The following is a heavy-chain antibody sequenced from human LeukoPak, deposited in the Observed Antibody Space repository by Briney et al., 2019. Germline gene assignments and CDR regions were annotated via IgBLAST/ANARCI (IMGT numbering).Heavy chain of an antibody. J-gene: IGHJ1*01. Sequence: GGSLRLSCAASGFTFSSYAMSWVRQAPGKGLEWVSAISGSGGSTYYADSVKGRFTISRDNSKNTQYLQMNSLRAEDTAVYYCAKGIAARPEYFQHWGQGTLVTVSS. V-gene: IGHV3-23*01. CDR2: ISGSGGST. CDR3: AKGIAARPEYFQH. CDR1: GFTFSSYA. D-gene: IGHD6-6*01.